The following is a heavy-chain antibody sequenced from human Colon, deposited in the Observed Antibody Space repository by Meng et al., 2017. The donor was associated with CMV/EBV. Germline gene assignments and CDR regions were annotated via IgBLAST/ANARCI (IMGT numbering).Heavy chain of an antibody. CDR2: ISGSGGST. CDR1: GFMFNTYI. J-gene: IGHJ5*02. V-gene: IGHV3-23*01. D-gene: IGHD5-18*01. Sequence: GESLKISCAASGFMFNTYIMSWVRQAPGKGLEWVSSISGSGGSTYYEDSVRGRFLISRDNSKNTVYLQMNSLRADDTALYYCAKDLGSALHGGYAYGPRWFDPWGQGTLVTVS. CDR3: AKDLGSALHGGYAYGPRWFDP.